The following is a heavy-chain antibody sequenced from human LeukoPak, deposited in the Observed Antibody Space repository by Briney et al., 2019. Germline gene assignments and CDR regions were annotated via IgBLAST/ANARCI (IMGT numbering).Heavy chain of an antibody. CDR2: INPSGGST. D-gene: IGHD2-21*02. J-gene: IGHJ3*02. CDR3: ARERKAAYCGGDCYSLRAHDGFDI. Sequence: ASVKVSCKASGYTFTSYYMHWVRQAPGQGLEWMGIINPSGGSTSYAQKFQGRVTMTRDTSTSTVYMELSSLRSEDTAVYYCARERKAAYCGGDCYSLRAHDGFDIWGQGTMVTVSP. V-gene: IGHV1-46*01. CDR1: GYTFTSYY.